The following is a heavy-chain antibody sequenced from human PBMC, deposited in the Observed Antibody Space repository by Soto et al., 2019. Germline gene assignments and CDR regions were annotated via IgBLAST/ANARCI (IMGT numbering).Heavy chain of an antibody. D-gene: IGHD2-2*01. CDR1: GFTFSSYA. J-gene: IGHJ4*02. CDR2: ISGSGDST. CDR3: AKGLSAVGTVSPDS. V-gene: IGHV3-23*01. Sequence: LRLSCAASGFTFSSYAMNWVRQAPGKGLEWVSGISGSGDSTYYADSVKGRLTISRDNSKNTLHLQMNSLRAEDTAVYYCAKGLSAVGTVSPDSWGQGTLVTVSS.